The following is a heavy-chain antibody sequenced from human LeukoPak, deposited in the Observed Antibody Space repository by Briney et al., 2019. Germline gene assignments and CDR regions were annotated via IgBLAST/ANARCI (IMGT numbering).Heavy chain of an antibody. Sequence: GASVKVSCKGSGYTFTSHSITWVRQGPGQGSEGMGWISVYNGNTNSAQTLQGRVTMTPDTSTSTAYMELRSLRSDDTAVYYCARGAGIAAREGDYWGQGTLVTVSS. V-gene: IGHV1-18*01. CDR2: ISVYNGNT. CDR1: GYTFTSHS. J-gene: IGHJ4*02. CDR3: ARGAGIAAREGDY. D-gene: IGHD6-6*01.